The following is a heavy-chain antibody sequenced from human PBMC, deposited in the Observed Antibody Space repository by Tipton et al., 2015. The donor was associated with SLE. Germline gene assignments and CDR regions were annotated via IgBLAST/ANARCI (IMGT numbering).Heavy chain of an antibody. CDR3: ARRPRQGIAVAGTAY. V-gene: IGHV4-34*01. CDR2: INHSGRT. CDR1: GGSFSGYY. Sequence: TLSLTCAVYGGSFSGYYWSWIRQPPGKGLEWIGEINHSGRTNYNPSLKSRVTISVDTSKNQFSLKLSSVTAADTAVYYCARRPRQGIAVAGTAYWGQGTLVTVSS. J-gene: IGHJ4*02. D-gene: IGHD6-19*01.